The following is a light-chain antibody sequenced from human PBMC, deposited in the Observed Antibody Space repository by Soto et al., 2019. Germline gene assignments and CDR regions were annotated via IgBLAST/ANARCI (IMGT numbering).Light chain of an antibody. CDR3: QQLNNYPRK. Sequence: DIQLTQSPSFLSASVGDRVTITCRASHGISSYLPWYQQKPGKPPKLLIYGAFILQSGVPSRFSGSGSGTEFTLTISSLQPEDFATYFCQQLNNYPRKFGQGTKVDI. CDR2: GAF. CDR1: HGISSY. V-gene: IGKV1-9*01. J-gene: IGKJ1*01.